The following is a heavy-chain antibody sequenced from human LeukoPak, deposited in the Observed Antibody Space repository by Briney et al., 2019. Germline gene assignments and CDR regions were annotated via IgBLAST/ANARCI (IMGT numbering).Heavy chain of an antibody. J-gene: IGHJ4*02. Sequence: PGGSLRLSCAASGLTFSSYAMSWVRQAPGKGLEWVAVISYDGSNKYYADSVKGRFTISRDNSKNTLYLQMNSLRAEDTAVYYCAPTGTPAYFDYWGQGTLVTVSS. CDR1: GLTFSSYA. CDR3: APTGTPAYFDY. D-gene: IGHD1/OR15-1a*01. CDR2: ISYDGSNK. V-gene: IGHV3-30*04.